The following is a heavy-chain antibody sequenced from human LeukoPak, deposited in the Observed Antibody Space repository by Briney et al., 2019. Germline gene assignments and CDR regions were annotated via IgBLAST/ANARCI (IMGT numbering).Heavy chain of an antibody. V-gene: IGHV4-59*01. CDR3: ARVRRRGLWFGELLRGGYFDY. D-gene: IGHD3-10*01. Sequence: SETLSLTCTVSGGSISSYYWSWLRQPPGKGLEWIGYIYYSGSTNYNPSLQSRVTISVDTSKNQFSLKLSSVTAADTAVYYCARVRRRGLWFGELLRGGYFDYWGQGTLVTVSS. J-gene: IGHJ4*02. CDR1: GGSISSYY. CDR2: IYYSGST.